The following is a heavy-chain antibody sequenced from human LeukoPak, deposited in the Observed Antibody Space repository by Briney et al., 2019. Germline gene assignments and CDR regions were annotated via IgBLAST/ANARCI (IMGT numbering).Heavy chain of an antibody. J-gene: IGHJ4*02. D-gene: IGHD3-3*01. CDR1: GGSISSSSYY. V-gene: IGHV4-39*07. CDR2: IYYSGST. CDR3: ARARRITIFGVVRGELDY. Sequence: SETLSLTCTVSGGSISSSSYYWGWIRQPPGKGLEWIGSIYYSGSTYYNPSLKSRVTISVDTSKNQFSLKLSSVTAADTAVYYCARARRITIFGVVRGELDYWGQGTLVTVSS.